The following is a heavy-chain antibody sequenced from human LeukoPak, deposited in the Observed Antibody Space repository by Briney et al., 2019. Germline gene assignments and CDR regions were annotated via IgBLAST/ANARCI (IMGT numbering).Heavy chain of an antibody. Sequence: ASVKVSCKASGYTFTGYYMHWVRQAPGQGLEWMGWINPNSGGTNYTQKFQGRVTMTRDTSISTAYMELSRLRSDDTAVYYCALPLSSIAAAGTVRVGFDYWGQGTLVTVSS. CDR3: ALPLSSIAAAGTVRVGFDY. J-gene: IGHJ4*02. D-gene: IGHD6-13*01. CDR1: GYTFTGYY. CDR2: INPNSGGT. V-gene: IGHV1-2*02.